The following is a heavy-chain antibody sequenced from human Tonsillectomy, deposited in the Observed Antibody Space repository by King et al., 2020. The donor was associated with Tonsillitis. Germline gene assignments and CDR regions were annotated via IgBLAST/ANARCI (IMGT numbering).Heavy chain of an antibody. J-gene: IGHJ3*02. CDR1: GGSISSYY. CDR2: IYYSGST. CDR3: ARDDGSGWSFGAFDI. D-gene: IGHD6-19*01. V-gene: IGHV4-59*01. Sequence: LQLQESGPGLVKPSETLSLTCTVSGGSISSYYWSWIRQPPGKRLEWIGHIYYSGSTNYNPSLKSRVNISVDTSKNQFSLKLSAVTAADTAVYYCARDDGSGWSFGAFDIWGQGTMVTVSS.